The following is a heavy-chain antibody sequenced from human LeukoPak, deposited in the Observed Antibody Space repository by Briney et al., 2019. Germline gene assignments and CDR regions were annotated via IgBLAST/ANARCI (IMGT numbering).Heavy chain of an antibody. J-gene: IGHJ4*02. CDR3: ASHTIFGAGVRNAAAWND. CDR2: IIPIFGTA. V-gene: IGHV1-69*06. Sequence: GASVKVSCKASGGTFSSYAISWVRQAPGQGLEWMGGIIPIFGTANYAQKFQGRVTMTEDTSTDTAYMELSSLRSEDTAVYYCASHTIFGAGVRNAAAWNDWGQGTLVTVSS. CDR1: GGTFSSYA. D-gene: IGHD3-3*01.